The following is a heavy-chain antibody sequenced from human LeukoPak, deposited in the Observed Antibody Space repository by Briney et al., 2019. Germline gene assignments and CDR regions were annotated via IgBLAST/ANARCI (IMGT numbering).Heavy chain of an antibody. Sequence: SETLSLTCTVSGGSISSGGYYWSWIRQPPGKGLEWIGYIYHSGSTYYNPSLKSRVTISVDRSKNQFSLKLSSVTAADTAVYYCARVIPQRIAAAANWFDPWGQGTLVTVSS. V-gene: IGHV4-30-2*01. CDR3: ARVIPQRIAAAANWFDP. J-gene: IGHJ5*02. CDR1: GGSISSGGYY. D-gene: IGHD6-13*01. CDR2: IYHSGST.